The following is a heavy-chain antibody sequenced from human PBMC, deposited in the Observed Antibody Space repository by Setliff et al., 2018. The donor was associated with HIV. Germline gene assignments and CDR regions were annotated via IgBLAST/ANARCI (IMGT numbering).Heavy chain of an antibody. V-gene: IGHV1-18*01. Sequence: GVSVKVSCKASGYTFINYHITWVRQAPGQGLEWVGSISASGINTNYTQGRVTMTTDISTSTAYMELRSLRSADSAVYYCARVPVSNYYYYMDVWGKGTTVTVSS. CDR3: ARVPVSNYYYYMDV. CDR2: ISASGINT. J-gene: IGHJ6*03. CDR1: GYTFINYH.